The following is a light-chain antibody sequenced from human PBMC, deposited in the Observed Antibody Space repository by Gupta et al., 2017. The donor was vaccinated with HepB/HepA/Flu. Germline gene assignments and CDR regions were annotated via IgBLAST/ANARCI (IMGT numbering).Light chain of an antibody. V-gene: IGKV3-15*01. CDR3: QQHNNWPPLT. CDR1: QSVSSN. CDR2: GAS. Sequence: ERVMTQSPATLSVSPGERATLSCRASQSVSSNLAWYQQKPGQAPRLLIYGASTRATGIPARFSGSGSGTEFTLTISSRQSEDFAVYYCQQHNNWPPLTFGRGTKVEIK. J-gene: IGKJ4*01.